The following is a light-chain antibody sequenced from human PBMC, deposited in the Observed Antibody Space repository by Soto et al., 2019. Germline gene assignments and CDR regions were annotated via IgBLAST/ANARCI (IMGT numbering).Light chain of an antibody. J-gene: IGLJ2*01. CDR3: QSYDKSLSGYVL. V-gene: IGLV1-40*01. CDR2: VNT. CDR1: SSNIGAGYD. Sequence: QSVLTQPPSVSGAPGQRVTISCTGGSSNIGAGYDVHWYQQHPGTAPKLLIYVNTNRPSGVADRVSGSKSGTSASLDITGLQAEEDAAYYCQSYDKSLSGYVLFGGGTKLTVL.